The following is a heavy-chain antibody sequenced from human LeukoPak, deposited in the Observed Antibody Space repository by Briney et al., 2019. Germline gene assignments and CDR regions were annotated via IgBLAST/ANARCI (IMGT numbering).Heavy chain of an antibody. Sequence: GGSLRLSCAASGFTFSSYWMSWVRQAPGKGLEXXANIKQDGSEKYYVDSVKGRFTISRDNAKSSLYLQMNSLRAEDTAVYYCARLHYDSSGYYTGLFDYWGQGTLVTVSS. V-gene: IGHV3-7*01. CDR1: GFTFSSYW. CDR3: ARLHYDSSGYYTGLFDY. J-gene: IGHJ4*02. D-gene: IGHD3-22*01. CDR2: IKQDGSEK.